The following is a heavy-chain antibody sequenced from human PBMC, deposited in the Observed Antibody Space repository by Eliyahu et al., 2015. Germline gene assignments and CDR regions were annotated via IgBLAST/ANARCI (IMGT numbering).Heavy chain of an antibody. D-gene: IGHD1-26*01. J-gene: IGHJ4*02. Sequence: EVQLVESGGGLVQPGGSLRLSCAASGFTFXSYEMNWVRQAPGKGLEWVSYISSSGTNAYYADSVKGRFTISRDNAKNSLYLQMNSLRAEDTAVYYCARGTFHSGSYLALGLDYWGQGTLVTVSS. CDR1: GFTFXSYE. CDR2: ISSSGTNA. CDR3: ARGTFHSGSYLALGLDY. V-gene: IGHV3-48*03.